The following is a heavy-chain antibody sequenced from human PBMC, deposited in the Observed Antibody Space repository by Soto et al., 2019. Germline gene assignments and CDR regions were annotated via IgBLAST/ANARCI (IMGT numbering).Heavy chain of an antibody. CDR2: ISYDGSDK. CDR3: ARDYSKSYDSSCYYRSPPH. J-gene: IGHJ4*02. Sequence: PGGSLRLSCAGSGFTFSSYGMHWVRQAPGKGLEWVAVISYDGSDKYYGDSVKGRFTISRDDSKNTLFLQMNSLRAEDTAVYYCARDYSKSYDSSCYYRSPPHWGQGTLVNGSS. D-gene: IGHD3-22*01. CDR1: GFTFSSYG. V-gene: IGHV3-30*03.